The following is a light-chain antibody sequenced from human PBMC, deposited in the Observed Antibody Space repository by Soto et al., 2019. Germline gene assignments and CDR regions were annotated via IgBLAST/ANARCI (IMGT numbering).Light chain of an antibody. CDR3: QQYST. CDR1: QSVSSSY. CDR2: GAS. J-gene: IGKJ4*01. Sequence: EIVLTQSPGTLSLSPGERATLSCRASQSVSSSYLAWYQQKPGQAPRLLIYGASSRATGISDRFSGSGSGTDFTLTISRLEPEDFAVYYCQQYSTFGGGTKVDIK. V-gene: IGKV3-20*01.